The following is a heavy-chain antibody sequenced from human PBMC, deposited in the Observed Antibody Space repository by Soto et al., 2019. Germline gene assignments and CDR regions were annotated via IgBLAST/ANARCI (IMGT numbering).Heavy chain of an antibody. J-gene: IGHJ5*02. CDR3: AKDRSMMRWFDP. CDR1: GASVRSYH. D-gene: IGHD3-16*01. CDR2: VQMSGTT. V-gene: IGHV4-4*07. Sequence: QVRLQESGPGLVKPSETLSLTCAVSGASVRSYHWSWIRQAAGKGLEWIGRVQMSGTTNYNPSLKTRVTMSLDTSKNEVSLRMTSVTAADTAVYFCAKDRSMMRWFDPWGQGILVTVSS.